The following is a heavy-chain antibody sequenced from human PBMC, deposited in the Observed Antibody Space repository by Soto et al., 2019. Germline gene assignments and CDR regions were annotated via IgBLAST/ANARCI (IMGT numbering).Heavy chain of an antibody. CDR3: AKPPLTDDYGMDV. J-gene: IGHJ6*02. CDR2: ISNGAGST. D-gene: IGHD3-3*01. Sequence: GGSLRLSCAASGFTFSSYAMNWVRQAPGEGLEWVSSISNGAGSTYYADSVKGRFTISRDNSKSTLYLQMDSLRAEGTAVYYCAKPPLTDDYGMDVWGQGTTVTVSS. CDR1: GFTFSSYA. V-gene: IGHV3-23*01.